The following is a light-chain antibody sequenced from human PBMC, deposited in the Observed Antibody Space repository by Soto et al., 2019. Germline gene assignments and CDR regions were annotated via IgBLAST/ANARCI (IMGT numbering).Light chain of an antibody. Sequence: QSALTQPASVSGSPGQSITISCTGTSSDVGSYNLVSWYQQHPGKAPKLMIYESSKRPSGVSKRFSGSKSGNTASLTISGLQAEDEADYYCCSYAGSSTCVFGGGTKLTVL. J-gene: IGLJ3*02. CDR3: CSYAGSSTCV. CDR2: ESS. V-gene: IGLV2-23*01. CDR1: SSDVGSYNL.